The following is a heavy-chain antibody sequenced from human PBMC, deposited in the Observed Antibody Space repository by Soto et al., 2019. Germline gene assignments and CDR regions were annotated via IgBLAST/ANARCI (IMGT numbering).Heavy chain of an antibody. V-gene: IGHV4-59*08. CDR2: IYYSGST. Sequence: SETLSLTCTVSGGSISSYYWSWIRQPPGKGLEWIGYIYYSGSTNYNPSLKSRVPISVDTSKNQFSLKLSSVTAADTAVYYCARLFPYETHDAFDIWGQGTMVTVSS. CDR1: GGSISSYY. CDR3: ARLFPYETHDAFDI. D-gene: IGHD3-3*01. J-gene: IGHJ3*02.